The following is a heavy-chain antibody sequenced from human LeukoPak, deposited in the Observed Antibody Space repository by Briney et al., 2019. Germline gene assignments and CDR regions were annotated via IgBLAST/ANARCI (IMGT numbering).Heavy chain of an antibody. Sequence: PGGSLRLSCAASGFTVSSNYMSCVRQAPGKGLEWVSVIYSGGSTYYADSVKGRFTISRDNSKNTLYLQMNSLRAEDTAVYYCARDSSYSNYNSVYYYGMDVWGQGTTVTVSS. J-gene: IGHJ6*02. CDR2: IYSGGST. CDR1: GFTVSSNY. CDR3: ARDSSYSNYNSVYYYGMDV. V-gene: IGHV3-53*01. D-gene: IGHD4-11*01.